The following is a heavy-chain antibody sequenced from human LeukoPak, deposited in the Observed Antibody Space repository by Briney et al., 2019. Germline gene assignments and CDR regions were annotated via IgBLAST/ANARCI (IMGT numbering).Heavy chain of an antibody. CDR2: INPNSGGT. Sequence: ASVKVSCKASGYTFTGYYMHWVRQAPGQGLEWMGWINPNSGGTNYAQKFQGRVTMTRDTSISTAYMELSGLRSDDTAVYYCARSSSSPAHGNWFDPWGQGTLATVSS. J-gene: IGHJ5*02. V-gene: IGHV1-2*02. CDR3: ARSSSSPAHGNWFDP. D-gene: IGHD6-13*01. CDR1: GYTFTGYY.